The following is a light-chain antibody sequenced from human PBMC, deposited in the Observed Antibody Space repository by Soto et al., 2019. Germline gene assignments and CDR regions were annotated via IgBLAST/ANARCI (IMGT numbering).Light chain of an antibody. CDR1: QSVSSY. CDR2: DAS. V-gene: IGKV3-11*01. CDR3: QQYSFLPRT. J-gene: IGKJ1*01. Sequence: EIVLTQSPATLSFSPGERATLSCRASQSVSSYLAWYQQKPGQAPRLLIYDASNRATGIPDRFSGSGSGTDFTLTISRLEPEDFAVYYCQQYSFLPRTFGQGTTVDI.